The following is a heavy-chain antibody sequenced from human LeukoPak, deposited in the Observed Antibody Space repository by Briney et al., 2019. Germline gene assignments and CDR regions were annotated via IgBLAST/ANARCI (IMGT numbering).Heavy chain of an antibody. D-gene: IGHD1-14*01. CDR1: GFTFSNYG. CDR3: VKDNPLDY. CDR2: IRYDGNNK. Sequence: TGGSLRLSCVASGFTFSNYGMNWVRQAPGKGLEWVAFIRYDGNNKLYADSMKGRFTISRDNSKNTLYLHINSLRAEDTAVYYCVKDNPLDYWGQGTLVIVSS. V-gene: IGHV3-30*02. J-gene: IGHJ4*02.